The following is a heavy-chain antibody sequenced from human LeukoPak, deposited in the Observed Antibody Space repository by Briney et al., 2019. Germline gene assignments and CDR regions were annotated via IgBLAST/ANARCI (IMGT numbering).Heavy chain of an antibody. CDR2: ISGSGGST. CDR3: AKDTAREIVVAKDY. J-gene: IGHJ4*02. V-gene: IGHV3-23*01. Sequence: PGGSLRLSCAASGFTFSSYAMSWVRQAPGKGLEWVSAISGSGGSTYYADSVKGRFTISRDNSKNTLYLQMNSLRAEDTAVYYCAKDTAREIVVAKDYWGQGTLVTASS. CDR1: GFTFSSYA. D-gene: IGHD3-22*01.